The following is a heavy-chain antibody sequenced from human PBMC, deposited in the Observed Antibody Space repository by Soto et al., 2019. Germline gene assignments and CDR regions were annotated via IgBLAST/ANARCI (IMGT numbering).Heavy chain of an antibody. CDR2: ISIGSSTI. D-gene: IGHD3-16*01. CDR1: GFTFSSNG. V-gene: IGHV3-48*02. J-gene: IGHJ4*02. CDR3: ARDWGVYVSDIRTHIPHLDS. Sequence: ASGGGLVQPGGSLRLSCEASGFTFSSNGMNWVRQAPGKGLEWVSFISIGSSTINYADSVRGRFTISRDNAKNSLYLQMNSLRDEDTAVYYCARDWGVYVSDIRTHIPHLDSWGQGTLVNVPS.